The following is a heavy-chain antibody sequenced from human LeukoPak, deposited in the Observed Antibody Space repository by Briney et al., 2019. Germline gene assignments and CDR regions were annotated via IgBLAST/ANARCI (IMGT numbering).Heavy chain of an antibody. CDR1: GGSIRSYY. J-gene: IGHJ4*02. V-gene: IGHV4-59*08. CDR3: ACYSSPGGWGVFDY. D-gene: IGHD3-22*01. Sequence: SETLSFTCTVSGGSIRSYYWSWIRQPPGKELEWIGYIYYSGSTKYNPSLKSRVSISLDTSRNQFSLKLTSVTAADTAVYYCACYSSPGGWGVFDYWGQGNLVTVSS. CDR2: IYYSGST.